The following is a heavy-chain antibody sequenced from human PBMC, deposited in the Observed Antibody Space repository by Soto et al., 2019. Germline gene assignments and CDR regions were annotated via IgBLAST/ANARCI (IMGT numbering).Heavy chain of an antibody. CDR1: GGSISSSSYY. J-gene: IGHJ4*02. V-gene: IGHV4-39*01. CDR2: IYYSGST. CDR3: ARQGYSGSYYSWPY. Sequence: SETLSLTCTVSGGSISSSSYYWGWIRQPPGKGLEWIGSIYYSGSTYYNPSLKSRVTISVDTSKNQFSLKLSSVTAADTVVYYCARQGYSGSYYSWPYWGQGTLVTVSS. D-gene: IGHD1-26*01.